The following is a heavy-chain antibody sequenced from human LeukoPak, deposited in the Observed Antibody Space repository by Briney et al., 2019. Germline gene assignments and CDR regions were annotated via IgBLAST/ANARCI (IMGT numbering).Heavy chain of an antibody. Sequence: PSETLSLTCAVYGGSFSGYYWSWIRQPPGKGLEWIGEINHSGSTNYNPSLKSRVTISVDTSKNQFSLKLSSVTAADTAEYYCARTPLAVTGVDYWGQGTLVTVSS. CDR2: INHSGST. CDR3: ARTPLAVTGVDY. D-gene: IGHD2-21*02. J-gene: IGHJ4*02. V-gene: IGHV4-34*01. CDR1: GGSFSGYY.